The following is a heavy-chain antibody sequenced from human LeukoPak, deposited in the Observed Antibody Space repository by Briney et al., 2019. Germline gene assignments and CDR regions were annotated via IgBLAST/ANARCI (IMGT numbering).Heavy chain of an antibody. Sequence: PGGSLRLTCAASGFSFGSYTMNWVRQAPGKGLEWVSSITSSSSYIYYADSVKGRFTISRDNAKNSLYLQMNSLRAEDTAVYYCARSGSSYYLDYWGQGTLVTVSS. V-gene: IGHV3-21*01. CDR3: ARSGSSYYLDY. CDR1: GFSFGSYT. CDR2: ITSSSSYI. J-gene: IGHJ4*02.